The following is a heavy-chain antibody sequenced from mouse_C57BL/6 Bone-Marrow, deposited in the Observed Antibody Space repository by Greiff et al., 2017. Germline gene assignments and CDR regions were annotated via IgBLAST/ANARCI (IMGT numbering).Heavy chain of an antibody. V-gene: IGHV1-55*01. CDR2: IYPGSGST. CDR1: GYTFTSYW. Sequence: QVQLQQSGAELVKPGASVKMSCKASGYTFTSYWITWVKQRPGQGLEWIGDIYPGSGSTNYNEKFKSKATLTVDTSSSTAYMQLSSLTSEDSAVYYCARYPYYVSSDYYAMDYWGQGTSVTVSS. CDR3: ARYPYYVSSDYYAMDY. J-gene: IGHJ4*01. D-gene: IGHD1-1*01.